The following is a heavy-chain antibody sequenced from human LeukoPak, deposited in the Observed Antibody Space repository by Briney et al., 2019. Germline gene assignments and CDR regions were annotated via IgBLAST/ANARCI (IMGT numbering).Heavy chain of an antibody. CDR3: ARSPPLWNGDALDI. D-gene: IGHD1-1*01. CDR2: IKQDGSEK. V-gene: IGHV3-7*01. CDR1: GFTFSSYW. J-gene: IGHJ3*02. Sequence: GGSLRLSCAASGFTFSSYWMSWVRQASGKGLEWVANIKQDGSEKYYVDSVKGRFTISRDNAKNSLYLQMNSLRVEDTAVYYCARSPPLWNGDALDIWGQGTMVTVSS.